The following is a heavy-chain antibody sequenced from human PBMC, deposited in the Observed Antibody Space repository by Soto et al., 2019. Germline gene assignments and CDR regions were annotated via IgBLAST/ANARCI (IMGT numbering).Heavy chain of an antibody. CDR3: VRDGSKTLRDCFDP. V-gene: IGHV4-4*07. J-gene: IGHJ5*02. CDR2: VYATGTR. CDR1: GGSMSKFY. D-gene: IGHD4-17*01. Sequence: LETLSLTCSVSGGSMSKFYWSWIRKTAGKGLEWMGRVYATGTRGYNPSLRSRIEMSVDISKKTFSLRLRSVTAADTGVYYCVRDGSKTLRDCFDPWGQGILVT.